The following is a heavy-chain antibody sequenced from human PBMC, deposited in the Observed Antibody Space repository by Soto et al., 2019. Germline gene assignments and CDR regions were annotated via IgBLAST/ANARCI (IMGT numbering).Heavy chain of an antibody. CDR2: ISAGGGSTI. Sequence: GGSLRLSCVASGFTFSDYYMSWLRQAPGKGLEWVSYISAGGGSTIYYADSVKGRFTISRDNAKNSLYLQMNSLRAEDTAMYYCARQRGYYDSSGLDYWGQGALVTVSS. V-gene: IGHV3-11*01. J-gene: IGHJ4*02. CDR1: GFTFSDYY. D-gene: IGHD3-22*01. CDR3: ARQRGYYDSSGLDY.